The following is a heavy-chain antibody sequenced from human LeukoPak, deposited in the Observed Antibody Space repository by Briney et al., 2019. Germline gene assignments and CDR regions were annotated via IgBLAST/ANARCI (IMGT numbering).Heavy chain of an antibody. Sequence: GGSLRLSCAASGLTFSNYAMTWVRQAPGKGLEWVSGISGSGYNTYYAGSVKGRFTISRDNSKNTLYLEMSSLRADDTAVYYCAKNPGVAATPYYYYMDVWGKGTTVTVSS. J-gene: IGHJ6*03. CDR1: GLTFSNYA. CDR2: ISGSGYNT. V-gene: IGHV3-23*01. D-gene: IGHD2-15*01. CDR3: AKNPGVAATPYYYYMDV.